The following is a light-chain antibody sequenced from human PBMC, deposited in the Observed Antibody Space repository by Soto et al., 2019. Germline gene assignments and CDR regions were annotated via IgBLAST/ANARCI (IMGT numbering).Light chain of an antibody. CDR2: GAS. CDR3: QQYPGYT. CDR1: QSVSSSC. V-gene: IGKV3-20*01. J-gene: IGKJ2*01. Sequence: EIVLTQSPGTLSLSPGERATLSCRASQSVSSSCLAWYQQKPGQAPRLLIYGASGRATGIPDSFSGSGSGTDFTLTISRLEPEDFAVYYCQQYPGYTFGQGTKLEIK.